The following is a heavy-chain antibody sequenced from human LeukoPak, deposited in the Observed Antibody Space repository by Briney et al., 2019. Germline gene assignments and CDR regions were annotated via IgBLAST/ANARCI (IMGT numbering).Heavy chain of an antibody. V-gene: IGHV1-8*01. D-gene: IGHD3-3*01. J-gene: IGHJ6*03. Sequence: ASVKVSCKASGYTFTSYDINWVRQATGQGLEWMGWMNPNSGNTGYAQKFQGRVTMTRKTSISTAYMELSSLRSEDTAVYYCARVPRITIFGVVIDYYYYYMDVWGKGTTVTVSS. CDR3: ARVPRITIFGVVIDYYYYYMDV. CDR1: GYTFTSYD. CDR2: MNPNSGNT.